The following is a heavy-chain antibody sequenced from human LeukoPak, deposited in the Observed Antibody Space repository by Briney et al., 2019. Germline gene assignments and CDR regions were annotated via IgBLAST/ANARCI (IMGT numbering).Heavy chain of an antibody. CDR2: ISDRGSRT. CDR1: GITLSNYG. D-gene: IGHD3-22*01. Sequence: GGSLRLSCAVSGITLSNYGMSWVRQAPGKGLEWVAGISDRGSRTNYADSVKGRFTISTDHPKNTLYLQTNSLRAEDTAVHFCAKRGVVIRVILVGFHKEAYYFDSWGQGALVTVSS. CDR3: AKRGVVIRVILVGFHKEAYYFDS. J-gene: IGHJ4*02. V-gene: IGHV3-23*01.